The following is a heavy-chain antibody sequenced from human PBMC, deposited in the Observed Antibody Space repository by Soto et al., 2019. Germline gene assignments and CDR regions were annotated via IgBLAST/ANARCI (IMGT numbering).Heavy chain of an antibody. CDR1: GFTDSSNY. CDR3: ARLTERRGYFDY. Sequence: GGSLRLSGAASGFTDSSNYMSWGRRAPGEGLEWVSVIYSGGSTYYAVSVKGRFTISRDNSKNTLYLQMNSLRAEDTAVYYCARLTERRGYFDYWGQGILVTVSS. D-gene: IGHD1-1*01. CDR2: IYSGGST. J-gene: IGHJ4*02. V-gene: IGHV3-66*04.